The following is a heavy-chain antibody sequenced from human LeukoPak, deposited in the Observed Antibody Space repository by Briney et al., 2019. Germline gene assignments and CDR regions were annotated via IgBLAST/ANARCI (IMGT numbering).Heavy chain of an antibody. D-gene: IGHD1-26*01. CDR1: GYTFSRYW. V-gene: IGHV3-7*01. CDR3: ARDRSHLGY. J-gene: IGHJ4*02. Sequence: GGSLRLSCEASGYTFSRYWMTWVRQAPGQGLEWVANIKQDESQNDYVDSVKSRFTISRDNAKNSLYLQMNSLRDEDTAVYYCARDRSHLGYWGQGTRVTVSS. CDR2: IKQDESQN.